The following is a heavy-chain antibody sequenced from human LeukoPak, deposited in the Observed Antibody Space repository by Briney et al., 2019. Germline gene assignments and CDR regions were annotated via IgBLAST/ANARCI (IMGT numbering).Heavy chain of an antibody. CDR3: AKARGATVNDPADY. CDR1: GFSFSVYA. V-gene: IGHV3-23*01. J-gene: IGHJ4*02. Sequence: GGSLRLSCAASGFSFSVYAMNWVRQAPGKGLKWVSSFGGSGGGPWHAASVKGRFSISRDNSKNTLYLQMSSLSDEDTALYYCAKARGATVNDPADYWGQGILVTVSS. D-gene: IGHD1-26*01. CDR2: FGGSGGGP.